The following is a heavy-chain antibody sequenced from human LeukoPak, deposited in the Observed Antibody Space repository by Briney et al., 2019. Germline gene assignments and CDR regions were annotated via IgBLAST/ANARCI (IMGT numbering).Heavy chain of an antibody. J-gene: IGHJ4*02. CDR1: GGSFSGYY. CDR2: INHSGST. Sequence: SETLSLTCAVYGGSFSGYYWSWIRQPPGRGLEWIGEINHSGSTNYNPSLKSRVTISVDTSKNQFSLKLSSVTAADTAVYYCARGVRDIYGSGSYYLDWGQGTLVTVSS. V-gene: IGHV4-34*01. CDR3: ARGVRDIYGSGSYYLD. D-gene: IGHD3-10*01.